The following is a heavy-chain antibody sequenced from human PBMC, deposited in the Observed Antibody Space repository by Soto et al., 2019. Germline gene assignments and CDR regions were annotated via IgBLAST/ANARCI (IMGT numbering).Heavy chain of an antibody. CDR3: ARDLEAATTLGH. Sequence: SVKVSCKASGYTFTSYAMHWVRQAPGQGLEWMGGIIPIFGTANYAQKFQGRVTITADESTSTAYMELSSLRSEDTAVYYCARDLEAATTLGHWGQGTLVTVSS. CDR2: IIPIFGTA. D-gene: IGHD2-15*01. CDR1: GYTFTSYA. V-gene: IGHV1-69*13. J-gene: IGHJ5*02.